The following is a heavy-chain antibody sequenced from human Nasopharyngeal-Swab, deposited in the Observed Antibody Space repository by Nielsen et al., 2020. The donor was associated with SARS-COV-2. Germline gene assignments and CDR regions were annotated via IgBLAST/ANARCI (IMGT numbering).Heavy chain of an antibody. D-gene: IGHD2-21*01. CDR2: ISGSGDTT. Sequence: GGSLKISCAASGFTFSSFAMSWVRQAPGKGLEWVSIISGSGDTTYYADSVKDRFTISRDNSKNTLYLQTNSLRVEDTAVYYCAKAPYLRGLDVWGQGTTVTVSS. CDR1: GFTFSSFA. CDR3: AKAPYLRGLDV. V-gene: IGHV3-23*01. J-gene: IGHJ6*02.